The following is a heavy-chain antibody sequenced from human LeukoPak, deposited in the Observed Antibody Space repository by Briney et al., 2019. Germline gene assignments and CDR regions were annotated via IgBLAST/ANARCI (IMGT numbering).Heavy chain of an antibody. CDR3: ARSDMVRGVISWFDP. J-gene: IGHJ5*02. Sequence: SETLSLTCTVSGVSISSYYWSWIRQPPGKGLEWIGYIYYSGSTNYNPSLKSRVTISVDTSKNQFSLKLSSVTAADTAVYYCARSDMVRGVISWFDPWGQGTLVTVSS. CDR1: GVSISSYY. CDR2: IYYSGST. V-gene: IGHV4-59*08. D-gene: IGHD3-10*01.